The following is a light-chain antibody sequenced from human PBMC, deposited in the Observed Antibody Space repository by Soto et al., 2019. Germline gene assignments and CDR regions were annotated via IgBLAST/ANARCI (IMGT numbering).Light chain of an antibody. J-gene: IGKJ1*01. Sequence: EIVMTQSPATLSVSPGGRATLPCRASQSISDTLAWYQQKPGQAPRLLIYDASTRATGIPARFSGSGSGTDFTLTISGLQSEDFAVYYCQQYNNWPQTFGQGTKVDIK. CDR3: QQYNNWPQT. CDR2: DAS. CDR1: QSISDT. V-gene: IGKV3-15*01.